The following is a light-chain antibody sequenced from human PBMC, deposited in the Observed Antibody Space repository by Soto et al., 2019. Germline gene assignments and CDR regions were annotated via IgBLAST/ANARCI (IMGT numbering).Light chain of an antibody. Sequence: QSALTQPASVSGSPGQSITISCTGTSSDVVRYTSVSWYQQYPGKAPKLMIYEGSKRPSGVSSRFSGSKSGNTASLTISGLQAEDEADYYCCSYAGSSDVFGTGTKVTVL. J-gene: IGLJ1*01. CDR1: SSDVVRYTS. CDR3: CSYAGSSDV. V-gene: IGLV2-23*01. CDR2: EGS.